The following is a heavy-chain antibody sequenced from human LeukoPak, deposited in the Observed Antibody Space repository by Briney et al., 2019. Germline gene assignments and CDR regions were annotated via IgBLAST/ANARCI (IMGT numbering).Heavy chain of an antibody. V-gene: IGHV4-39*07. CDR3: ARGHDVVVPAAPNNFDY. CDR2: INHSGST. D-gene: IGHD2-2*01. Sequence: PSETLSLTCTVSGGSISSSSYYWVWIRQPPGKGLEWIGEINHSGSTNYNPSLKSRVTISVDTSKNQFSLKLSSVTAADTAVYYCARGHDVVVPAAPNNFDYWGQGTLVTVSS. CDR1: GGSISSSSYY. J-gene: IGHJ4*02.